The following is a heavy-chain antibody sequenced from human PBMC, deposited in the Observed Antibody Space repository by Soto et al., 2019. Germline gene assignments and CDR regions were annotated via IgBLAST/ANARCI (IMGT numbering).Heavy chain of an antibody. Sequence: QVQLVESGGGVVQPGRSLRLSCAASGFTFSSYGMHWVRQAPGKGLEWVAIIWYDGSNKYYADSVKGRFTISRDNSKNTLYLQMNSLRAEDTAVYYCARGVWGGGRGANPGFDYWGQGTLVTVSS. CDR1: GFTFSSYG. CDR3: ARGVWGGGRGANPGFDY. V-gene: IGHV3-33*01. CDR2: IWYDGSNK. J-gene: IGHJ4*02. D-gene: IGHD3-16*01.